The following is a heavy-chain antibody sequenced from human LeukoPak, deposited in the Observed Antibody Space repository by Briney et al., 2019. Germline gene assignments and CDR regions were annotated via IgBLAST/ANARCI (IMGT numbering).Heavy chain of an antibody. J-gene: IGHJ4*02. Sequence: HSGRSLRLSCAASGFTVSSNYMSWVRQAPGKGLEWVSVIYSGGSTYYADSVKGRFTISRDNSKNTLYLQMNSLRAEDTAVYYCVRDLDSSLDYWGQGTLVTVSS. D-gene: IGHD6-6*01. CDR1: GFTVSSNY. CDR3: VRDLDSSLDY. CDR2: IYSGGST. V-gene: IGHV3-66*02.